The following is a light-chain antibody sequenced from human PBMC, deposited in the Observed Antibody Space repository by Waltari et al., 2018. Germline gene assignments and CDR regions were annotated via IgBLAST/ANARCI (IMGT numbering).Light chain of an antibody. CDR1: QDISGW. V-gene: IGKV1D-16*01. CDR3: QQYSSYPLS. CDR2: AAS. Sequence: DIQMTQSPSSLSASVGDRVTITCRASQDISGWLAWHQQKPGSAPKSLIFAASTLQSGVPSRFSGSRAGTDFTLTISSLQPEDFATYYCQQYSSYPLSFGGGTKVEI. J-gene: IGKJ4*01.